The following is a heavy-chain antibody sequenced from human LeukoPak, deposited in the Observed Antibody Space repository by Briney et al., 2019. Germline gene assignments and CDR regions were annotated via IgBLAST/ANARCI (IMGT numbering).Heavy chain of an antibody. V-gene: IGHV4-30-2*01. CDR3: ARGIQLWSYYYYGMDV. Sequence: SQTLSLTCAVSGGSISSGGYYWSWIRQPPGKGLEWIGEINHSGSTNYNPSLKSRVTISVDTSKNQFSLKLSSVTAADTAVYYCARGIQLWSYYYYGMDVWGQGTTVTVSS. D-gene: IGHD5-18*01. J-gene: IGHJ6*02. CDR2: INHSGST. CDR1: GGSISSGGYY.